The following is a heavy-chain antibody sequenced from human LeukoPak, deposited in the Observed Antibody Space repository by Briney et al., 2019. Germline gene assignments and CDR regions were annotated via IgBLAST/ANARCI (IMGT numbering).Heavy chain of an antibody. Sequence: GGSLRLSCVVSGFTFSSYEMNWVRQAPGKGLEWVSYISSSGTTIYYADSVKGRFAISRDNAKNSLFLQMSSLTAEDTAVYYCARMRPELDYWGQGTPVTVSS. CDR1: GFTFSSYE. D-gene: IGHD6-6*01. V-gene: IGHV3-48*03. CDR2: ISSSGTTI. J-gene: IGHJ4*02. CDR3: ARMRPELDY.